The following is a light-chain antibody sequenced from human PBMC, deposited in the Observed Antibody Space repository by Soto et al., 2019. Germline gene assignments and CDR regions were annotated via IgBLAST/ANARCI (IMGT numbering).Light chain of an antibody. V-gene: IGKV3-20*01. CDR3: HKYGRSASSIT. CDR1: QSVRSGH. CDR2: DAS. Sequence: ESVLTQSPGTLSLSPGDRDTLSCRASQSVRSGHLAWYQQKPGQAPRLVIYDASTRATGIPDRFSGGGSGTDFTLTISRVEPEDFAVYYCHKYGRSASSITFGPGTKVEIK. J-gene: IGKJ3*01.